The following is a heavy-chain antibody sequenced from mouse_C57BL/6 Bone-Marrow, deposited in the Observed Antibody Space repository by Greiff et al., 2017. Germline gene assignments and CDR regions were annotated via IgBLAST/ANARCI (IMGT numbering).Heavy chain of an antibody. CDR2: INPNNGGT. CDR1: GYTFTDYY. Sequence: EVQLQQSGPELVKPGASVKISCKASGYTFTDYYMNWVKQSHGKSLEWIGDINPNNGGTSYNQKFKGKATLTVDKSSSTAYMELRSLTSEDSAVYYCAIHFDYWGQGTTLTVSS. CDR3: AIHFDY. J-gene: IGHJ2*01. V-gene: IGHV1-26*01.